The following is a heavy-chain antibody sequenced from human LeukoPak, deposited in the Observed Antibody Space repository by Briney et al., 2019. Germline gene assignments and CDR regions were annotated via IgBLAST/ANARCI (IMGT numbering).Heavy chain of an antibody. CDR3: VRVNGGNSGSYYYYYYGMDV. J-gene: IGHJ6*02. Sequence: GGSLRLSCAASGFTVSSNYMSWVRQAPGKGLEWVSVIYSGGSTYYADSVKGRFTISRDNSKNTLYLQMNSLRAEDTAVYYCVRVNGGNSGSYYYYYYGMDVWGQGPTVTVSS. V-gene: IGHV3-53*01. CDR2: IYSGGST. CDR1: GFTVSSNY. D-gene: IGHD1-26*01.